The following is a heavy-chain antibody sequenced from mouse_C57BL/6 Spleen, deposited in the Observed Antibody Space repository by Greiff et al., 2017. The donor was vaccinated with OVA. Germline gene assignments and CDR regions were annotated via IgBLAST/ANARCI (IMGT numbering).Heavy chain of an antibody. CDR3: ARVEDYDRGPWFAY. Sequence: EVHLVESEGGLVQPGSSMKLSCTASGFTFSDYYMAWVRQVPEKGLEWVANINYDGSSTYYLDSLKSRFIISRDNAKNILYLQMSSLKSEDTATYYCARVEDYDRGPWFAYWGQGTLVTVSA. V-gene: IGHV5-16*01. D-gene: IGHD2-4*01. CDR1: GFTFSDYY. CDR2: INYDGSST. J-gene: IGHJ3*01.